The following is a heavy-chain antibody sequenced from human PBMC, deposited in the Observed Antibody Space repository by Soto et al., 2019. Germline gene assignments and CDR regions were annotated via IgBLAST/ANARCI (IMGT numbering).Heavy chain of an antibody. V-gene: IGHV3-30-3*01. CDR3: ARDQVKGTMTIL. D-gene: IGHD4-17*01. CDR2: ISYDGSNK. Sequence: GSLRLSCAASGFTFINYAMHWVRQAPGKGLEWVAVISYDGSNKYYADSVKGRFTISRDNSKNTMYLQMNSLSAEDTAVYHCARDQVKGTMTILWGQGTLVTVSS. CDR1: GFTFINYA. J-gene: IGHJ4*02.